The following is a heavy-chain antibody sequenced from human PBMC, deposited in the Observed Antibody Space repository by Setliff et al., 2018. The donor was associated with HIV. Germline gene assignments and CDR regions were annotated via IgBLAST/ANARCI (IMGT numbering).Heavy chain of an antibody. Sequence: RLSCTASGFTFGDYAMSWVRQAPGKGLEWVGFIRSKAYGGTTEYAASVKDRFTVSRDDSKSIAYLQINSLKTEDTAVYYCTRDKGYAFDIWGQGTMVTVSS. CDR3: TRDKGYAFDI. V-gene: IGHV3-49*04. CDR2: IRSKAYGGTT. D-gene: IGHD5-18*01. CDR1: GFTFGDYA. J-gene: IGHJ3*02.